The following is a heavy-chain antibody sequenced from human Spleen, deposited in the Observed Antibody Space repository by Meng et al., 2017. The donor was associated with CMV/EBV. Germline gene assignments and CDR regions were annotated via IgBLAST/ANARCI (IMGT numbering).Heavy chain of an antibody. V-gene: IGHV3-48*04. J-gene: IGHJ4*02. Sequence: GESLKISCAGSGFIFSSYGMNWVRQAPGKGLECISYISSSSSTIYHADSVKGRFTISRDNAKNSLYQQMNSLRAEDTAVYYCARRYGSGSYPFDYWGQGTQVTVSS. D-gene: IGHD3-10*01. CDR2: ISSSSSTI. CDR3: ARRYGSGSYPFDY. CDR1: GFIFSSYG.